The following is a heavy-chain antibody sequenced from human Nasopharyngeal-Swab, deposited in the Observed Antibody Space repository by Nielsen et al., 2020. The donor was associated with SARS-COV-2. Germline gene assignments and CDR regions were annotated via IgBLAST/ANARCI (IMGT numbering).Heavy chain of an antibody. D-gene: IGHD5-24*01. Sequence: SVKVSCKASGGTFSSYAINWVRQAPGQGLEWMGGIIPIFGTANYAQEFQGRVTITADESTSTAYMELSSLRSEDTAVYYCARDGDRRERWLQFLDYWGQGTLVTVSS. CDR2: IIPIFGTA. CDR1: GGTFSSYA. V-gene: IGHV1-69*13. CDR3: ARDGDRRERWLQFLDY. J-gene: IGHJ4*02.